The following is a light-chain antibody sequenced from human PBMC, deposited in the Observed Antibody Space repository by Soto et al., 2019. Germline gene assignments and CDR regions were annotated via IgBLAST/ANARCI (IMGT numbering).Light chain of an antibody. J-gene: IGKJ4*01. CDR3: QQVNSYPRG. CDR2: DAS. Sequence: DIQLTQSPSFLSASVGDRVTITCRASQGISSYLAWYQQKPGKAPKLLIYDASSLESGVPSRFSGSGSGTEFTLTISSLQPEDVATYYCQQVNSYPRGFGGGTRVEIK. V-gene: IGKV1-9*01. CDR1: QGISSY.